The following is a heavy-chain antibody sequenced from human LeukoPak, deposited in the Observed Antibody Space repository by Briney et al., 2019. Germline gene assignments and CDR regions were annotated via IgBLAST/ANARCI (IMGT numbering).Heavy chain of an antibody. D-gene: IGHD2-21*02. CDR2: ISGSGGST. J-gene: IGHJ3*02. Sequence: PGGSLRLSCAASGFTFSSYAMSWVRQAPGKGLEWVSAISGSGGSTYYADSVKGRFTISRDNSKNTLYLQMNSLRAEDTAVYYCAKVGPAYCGGDCYSDAFDIWGQGIMVTVSS. CDR3: AKVGPAYCGGDCYSDAFDI. V-gene: IGHV3-23*01. CDR1: GFTFSSYA.